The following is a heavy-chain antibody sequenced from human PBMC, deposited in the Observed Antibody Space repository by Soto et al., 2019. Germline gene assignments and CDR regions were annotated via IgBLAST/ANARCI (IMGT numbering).Heavy chain of an antibody. CDR2: IYYSGST. V-gene: IGHV4-39*01. Sequence: PSETLSLTCTVSGGSISSSSYYWGWIRQPPGKGLEWIGSIYYSGSTYYNPSLKSRVTISVDTSKNQFSLKLSSVTAADTAVYYCARQKRIAAAGMDYWGQGTLVTVSS. J-gene: IGHJ4*02. CDR1: GGSISSSSYY. D-gene: IGHD6-13*01. CDR3: ARQKRIAAAGMDY.